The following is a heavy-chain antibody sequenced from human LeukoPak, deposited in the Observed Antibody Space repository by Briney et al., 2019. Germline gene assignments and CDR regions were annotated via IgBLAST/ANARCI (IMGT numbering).Heavy chain of an antibody. V-gene: IGHV1-2*02. CDR3: ARVGWSRIAVAGPHYYGMDV. D-gene: IGHD6-19*01. CDR2: INPNSGGT. J-gene: IGHJ6*02. CDR1: GYTFTDYY. Sequence: VASVKVSCKASGYTFTDYYMHWVRQAPGQGLEWMRWINPNSGGTNYAQKFQGRVTMTRDTSISTAYMELSRLRSDDTAVYYCARVGWSRIAVAGPHYYGMDVWGQGTTVTVSS.